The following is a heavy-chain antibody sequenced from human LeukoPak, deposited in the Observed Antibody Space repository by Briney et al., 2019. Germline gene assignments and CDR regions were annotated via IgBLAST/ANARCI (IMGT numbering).Heavy chain of an antibody. CDR3: ATEGIAVAGTPY. V-gene: IGHV1-24*01. Sequence: ASVKVSCKVSGYTLTELSMHWVRQAPGKGLELMGGFDPEDGETIYAQKFKGRVTMTEDTSTDTAYMELSSVRSEDTAVYYCATEGIAVAGTPYWGQGTLVTVSS. J-gene: IGHJ4*02. CDR1: GYTLTELS. CDR2: FDPEDGET. D-gene: IGHD6-19*01.